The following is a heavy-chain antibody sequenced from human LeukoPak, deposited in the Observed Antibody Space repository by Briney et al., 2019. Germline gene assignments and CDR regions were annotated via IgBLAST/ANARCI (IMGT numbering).Heavy chain of an antibody. D-gene: IGHD5-12*01. CDR3: ARDRSGYDWSYYYYYMVV. CDR1: GGSISSGSYY. CDR2: IYTSGST. V-gene: IGHV4-61*09. Sequence: PSQTLSLTCTVSGGSISSGSYYWSWIRQPAGKGLEWIGHIYTSGSTNFNPSLKSRVTMSLDTSKNQFSLKLSSVTAADTAVYYCARDRSGYDWSYYYYYMVVWGKGTTVTVSS. J-gene: IGHJ6*03.